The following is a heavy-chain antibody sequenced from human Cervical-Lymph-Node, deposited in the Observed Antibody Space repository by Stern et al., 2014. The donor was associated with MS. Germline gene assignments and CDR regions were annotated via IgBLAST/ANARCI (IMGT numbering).Heavy chain of an antibody. CDR1: GYTFTDYY. CDR3: ARGGRILSTRSTWYDDTNWFDP. CDR2: INPNSGGA. Sequence: QVQLGQSGAEVKKPGASVKVSCRSSGYTFTDYYIQWVRQAPGQGLEWMGWINPNSGGANYPQEFQGRVTMTRDTSITTAYMELTSLRSDDTAVYYCARGGRILSTRSTWYDDTNWFDPWGQGTLVTVSS. D-gene: IGHD1-1*01. J-gene: IGHJ5*02. V-gene: IGHV1-2*02.